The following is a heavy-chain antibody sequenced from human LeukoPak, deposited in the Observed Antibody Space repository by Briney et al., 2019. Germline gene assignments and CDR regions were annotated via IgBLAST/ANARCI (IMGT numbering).Heavy chain of an antibody. Sequence: GGSLRLSCATSGFSFSSYAMSWVRQAPGKGLEWVSAIAGSSVAAGRSSTYYADSVTGRFTISRDNPKNTLYLQMNSLRADDTAVYYCAKTSTITNLPWENWFGSWGQGTLVTVSS. CDR2: IAGSSVAAGRSST. V-gene: IGHV3-23*01. J-gene: IGHJ5*01. CDR1: GFSFSSYA. D-gene: IGHD3-3*01. CDR3: AKTSTITNLPWENWFGS.